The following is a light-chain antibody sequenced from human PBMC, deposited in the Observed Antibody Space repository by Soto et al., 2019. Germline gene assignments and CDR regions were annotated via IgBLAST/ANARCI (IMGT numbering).Light chain of an antibody. CDR1: QSISSY. J-gene: IGKJ1*01. CDR3: QHSYSTRWT. CDR2: AAS. V-gene: IGKV1-39*01. Sequence: DIQMTQSPSSLSASVGDRVTITCRASQSISSYLNWFQQKPGKAPKLLIYAASSLQSGVPSRFRVSGSGTDFTLTISSLQPEDFATYYCQHSYSTRWTFGQGTKVEIK.